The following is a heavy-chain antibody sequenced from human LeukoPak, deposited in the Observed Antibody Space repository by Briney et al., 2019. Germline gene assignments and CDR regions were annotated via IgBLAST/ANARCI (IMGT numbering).Heavy chain of an antibody. CDR3: TRRTDLLGY. CDR1: GFTFSGSA. J-gene: IGHJ4*02. V-gene: IGHV3-73*01. D-gene: IGHD7-27*01. CDR2: IRSKANSYAT. Sequence: GGSLRLSCAASGFTFSGSAMHWVRQASGKGLEWVGRIRSKANSYATAYAASVKGRFTISRDDSKNTAYLQMNSLKTEDTAVYYCTRRTDLLGYWGQETLVTVSS.